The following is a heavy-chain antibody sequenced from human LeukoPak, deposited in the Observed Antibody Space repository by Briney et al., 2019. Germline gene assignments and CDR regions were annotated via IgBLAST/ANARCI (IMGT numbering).Heavy chain of an antibody. Sequence: GGSLRLSCAASGFTFSSYAMSWVRQAPGKGLEWVSAISGSGGSTYCADSVKGRFTISRDNSKNTLYLQMNSLRAEDTAVYYCAKYKGYDILTGSVGTDYWGQGTLVTVSS. CDR2: ISGSGGST. V-gene: IGHV3-23*01. CDR1: GFTFSSYA. D-gene: IGHD3-9*01. CDR3: AKYKGYDILTGSVGTDY. J-gene: IGHJ4*02.